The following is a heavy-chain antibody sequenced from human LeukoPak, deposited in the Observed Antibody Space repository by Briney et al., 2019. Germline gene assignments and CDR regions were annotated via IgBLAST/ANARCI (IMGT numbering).Heavy chain of an antibody. CDR1: GYTLTELS. D-gene: IGHD3-10*01. J-gene: IGHJ4*02. CDR2: FDPEDGET. CDR3: ATDRITKVRGVIMKGGFDY. Sequence: ASVKVSCKVSGYTLTELSMHWVRQAPGKGLEWMGGFDPEDGETIYAQKFQGRVTMTEDTSTDTAYMELSSLRSEDTAVYYCATDRITKVRGVIMKGGFDYWGQGTLVTVSS. V-gene: IGHV1-24*01.